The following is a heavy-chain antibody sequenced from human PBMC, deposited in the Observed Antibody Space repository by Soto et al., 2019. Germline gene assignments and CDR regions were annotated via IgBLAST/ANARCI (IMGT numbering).Heavy chain of an antibody. CDR3: ARIRLYSSSWYHPFDP. CDR2: IFSNDEK. V-gene: IGHV2-26*01. CDR1: RMG. J-gene: IGHJ5*02. Sequence: RMGVSWIRQPPGKALEWLAHIFSNDEKSYSTSLKSRLTISKDTSKSQVVLTMTNMDPVDTATYYCARIRLYSSSWYHPFDPWGQGTLVTVSS. D-gene: IGHD6-13*01.